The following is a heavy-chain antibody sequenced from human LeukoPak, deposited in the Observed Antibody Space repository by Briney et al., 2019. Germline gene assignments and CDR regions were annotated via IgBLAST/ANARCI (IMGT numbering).Heavy chain of an antibody. CDR2: VNPNSGGT. J-gene: IGHJ4*02. Sequence: ASVKVSCKVSGYTFTDSYIHWVRQAPGQGLEWMGWVNPNSGGTNCAQRFQGRVTMTRDTSISTAYMELSSLRSDDTAVYYCARAATAVAGLGADYWGQGTLVSVSS. CDR1: GYTFTDSY. CDR3: ARAATAVAGLGADY. D-gene: IGHD6-19*01. V-gene: IGHV1-2*02.